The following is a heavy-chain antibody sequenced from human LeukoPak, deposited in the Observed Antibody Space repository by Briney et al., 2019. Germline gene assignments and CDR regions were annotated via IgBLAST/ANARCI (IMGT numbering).Heavy chain of an antibody. CDR2: INAGNGNT. CDR3: GCSTSSAMSGDSGLDY. V-gene: IGHV1-3*01. D-gene: IGHD2-2*01. J-gene: IGHJ4*02. Sequence: ASVKVSCKGSGYTFTSYAMHWVRQAPGQRLEWMGWINAGNGNTKYSQKFQGRVTITRDTSARTAYMELSSLRSGDAAVYYCGCSTSSAMSGDSGLDYWGQGTLVTVSS. CDR1: GYTFTSYA.